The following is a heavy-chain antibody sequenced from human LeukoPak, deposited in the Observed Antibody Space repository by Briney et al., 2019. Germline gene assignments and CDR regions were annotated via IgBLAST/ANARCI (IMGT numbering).Heavy chain of an antibody. V-gene: IGHV3-30-3*01. CDR1: GFTFSSYA. D-gene: IGHD6-19*01. CDR3: ARDLGSSGWPYYYYYGMDV. J-gene: IGHJ6*02. Sequence: PGGSLRLSCADSGFTFSSYAMHWVRQAPGKGLEWVAVISYDGSNKYYADSVKGRFTISRDNSKNTLYLQMNSLRPEDTAVYYCARDLGSSGWPYYYYYGMDVWGQGTTVTVSS. CDR2: ISYDGSNK.